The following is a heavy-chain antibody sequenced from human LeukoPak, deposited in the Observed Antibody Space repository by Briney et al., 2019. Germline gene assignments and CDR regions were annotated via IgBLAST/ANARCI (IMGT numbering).Heavy chain of an antibody. CDR3: ARDSATAMVPDY. CDR2: INSDGSST. J-gene: IGHJ4*02. CDR1: GFTFSSYW. D-gene: IGHD5-18*01. Sequence: GGSLRLSCAASGFTFSSYWMHWVRQAPGKGLVWVSRINSDGSSTSYADSVKGRSTISRDNAKNTLYLQTNSLRAEDTAVYYCARDSATAMVPDYWGQGTLVTVSS. V-gene: IGHV3-74*01.